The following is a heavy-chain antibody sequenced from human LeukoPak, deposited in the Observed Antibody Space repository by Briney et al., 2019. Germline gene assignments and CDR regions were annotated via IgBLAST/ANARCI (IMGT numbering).Heavy chain of an antibody. V-gene: IGHV4-30-4*07. CDR3: ARHFYGSGTYRNWFDP. J-gene: IGHJ5*02. CDR1: GGSISSGGYS. CDR2: ISYSGRT. Sequence: PSQTLSLTCAVSGGSISSGGYSWSWIRQPPGKGLEWIGYISYSGRTYYNPSLKSRVTISVDTSKSQFSLKLSSVTAAGTAVYYCARHFYGSGTYRNWFDPWGQGTLVTVSS. D-gene: IGHD3-10*01.